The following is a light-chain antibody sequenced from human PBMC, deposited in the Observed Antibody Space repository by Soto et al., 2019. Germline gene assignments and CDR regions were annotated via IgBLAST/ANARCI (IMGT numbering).Light chain of an antibody. Sequence: QSVLTQPPSASGTPGQRVTISCSGRRSNIGTNPVNWYQHIPGTAPRLLIHTDSHRPSGVPDRFSGSKSGTSASLAISGLQSEDEADYYCSSYTSSSTLVVFGGGTKLTVL. J-gene: IGLJ2*01. V-gene: IGLV1-44*01. CDR2: TDS. CDR1: RSNIGTNP. CDR3: SSYTSSSTLVV.